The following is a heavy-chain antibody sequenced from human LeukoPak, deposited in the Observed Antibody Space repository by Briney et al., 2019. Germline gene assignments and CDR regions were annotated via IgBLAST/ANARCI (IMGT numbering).Heavy chain of an antibody. J-gene: IGHJ4*02. D-gene: IGHD5-12*01. V-gene: IGHV3-7*01. CDR3: ARGGWGGGSGYDFPDY. CDR1: GFTFSSYW. CDR2: IKQDGSEK. Sequence: GGSLRLSCAASGFTFSSYWMSWVRQAPGKGLEWVANIKQDGSEKYYVDSVKGRFTISRDNAKNSLYLQMNSLRAEDTAVYYCARGGWGGGSGYDFPDYWGQGTLVTVSS.